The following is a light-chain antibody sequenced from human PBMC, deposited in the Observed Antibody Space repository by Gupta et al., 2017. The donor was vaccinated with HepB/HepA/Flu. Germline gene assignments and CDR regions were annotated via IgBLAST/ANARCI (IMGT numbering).Light chain of an antibody. Sequence: DIVMTQSPDSLAVSLGERATINCKSSQSVLYSSNNKNYLAWYQQKPGQPPKLLIYWASKRQYGVTDRFSGRGYGKDFTLTSSRRQDEDVAVYYGQQDYSKCIFGQGTKMDIK. J-gene: IGKJ2*02. CDR2: WAS. CDR3: QQDYSKCI. V-gene: IGKV4-1*01. CDR1: QSVLYSSNNKNY.